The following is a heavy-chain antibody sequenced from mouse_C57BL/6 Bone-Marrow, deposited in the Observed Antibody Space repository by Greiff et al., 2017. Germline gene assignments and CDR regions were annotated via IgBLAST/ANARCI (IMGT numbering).Heavy chain of an antibody. Sequence: QVQLQQSGAELMKPGASVTLSCTATGYTFTGYWIEWVKQRPGHGLEWIGEILPGSGSTNYNEKFKGKATFTADTSSNTAYMQLSILTTEDSANYYCARYYYYGSRCAMDYWGQGTSVTVSS. CDR3: ARYYYYGSRCAMDY. V-gene: IGHV1-9*01. J-gene: IGHJ4*01. CDR1: GYTFTGYW. D-gene: IGHD1-1*01. CDR2: ILPGSGST.